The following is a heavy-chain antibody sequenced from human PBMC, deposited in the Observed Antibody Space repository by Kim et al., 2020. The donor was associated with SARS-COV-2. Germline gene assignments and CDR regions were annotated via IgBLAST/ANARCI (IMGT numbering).Heavy chain of an antibody. D-gene: IGHD3-22*01. CDR3: ARAPGLGTMIVVVTHFDY. V-gene: IGHV4-31*03. CDR2: IYYSGST. J-gene: IGHJ4*02. CDR1: GGSISSGGYY. Sequence: SETLSLTCTVSGGSISSGGYYWNWIRQHPGKGLEWIGYIYYSGSTYYNPSLKSRVTISVDTSKNQFSLKLSSVTAADTAVYYCARAPGLGTMIVVVTHFDYWGQGTLVTVSS.